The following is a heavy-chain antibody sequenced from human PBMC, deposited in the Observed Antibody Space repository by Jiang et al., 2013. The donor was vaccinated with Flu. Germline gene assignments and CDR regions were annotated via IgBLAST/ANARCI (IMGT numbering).Heavy chain of an antibody. Sequence: LLKPSETLPLTCAVYGGSFSGYYWSWIRQPPGKGLEWIGEINHSGSTNYNPSLKSRVTISVDTSKNQFSLKLSSVTAADTAVYYCARAYILTGYGYFDYWGQGTLVTVSS. D-gene: IGHD3-9*01. CDR2: INHSGST. CDR1: GGSFSGYY. CDR3: ARAYILTGYGYFDY. J-gene: IGHJ4*02. V-gene: IGHV4-34*01.